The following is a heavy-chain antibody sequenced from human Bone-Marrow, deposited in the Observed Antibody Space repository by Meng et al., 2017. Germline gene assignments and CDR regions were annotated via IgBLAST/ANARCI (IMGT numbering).Heavy chain of an antibody. CDR3: ASHQEWARYSSGWAAEYFQH. CDR2: IIPIFGTA. Sequence: SVKVSCKASGYTFTGYYMHWVRQAPGQGLEWMGGIIPIFGTANYAQKFQGRVTITADESTSTAYMELSSLRSEDTAVYYCASHQEWARYSSGWAAEYFQHWGQGTLVTVSS. J-gene: IGHJ1*01. CDR1: GYTFTGYY. V-gene: IGHV1-69*13. D-gene: IGHD6-19*01.